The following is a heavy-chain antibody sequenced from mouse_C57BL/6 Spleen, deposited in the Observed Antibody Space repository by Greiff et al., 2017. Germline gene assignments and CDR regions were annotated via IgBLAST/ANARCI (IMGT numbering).Heavy chain of an antibody. CDR2: ISSGGSYT. CDR1: GFTFSSYG. Sequence: EVQVVESGGDLVKPGGSLKLSCAASGFTFSSYGMSWVRQTPDKRLEWVATISSGGSYTYSPDSVKGRFTISRDNAKNPLYLQMSSRKSEDTAMYYCARQGDADWYFDVWGTGTTVTVSS. V-gene: IGHV5-6*01. CDR3: ARQGDADWYFDV. J-gene: IGHJ1*03.